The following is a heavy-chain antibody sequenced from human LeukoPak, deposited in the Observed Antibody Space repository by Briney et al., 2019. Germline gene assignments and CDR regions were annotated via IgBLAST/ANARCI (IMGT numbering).Heavy chain of an antibody. CDR2: ISAYNGNT. J-gene: IGHJ4*02. CDR1: GYTFTIYG. Sequence: GASVKVSCKASGYTFTIYGISWVRQAPGQGLEWMGWISAYNGNTNYAQKLQGRVTMTTDTSTSTAYMELRSLRSDDTAVYYCARDPGSGWYGVTTRIDYWGQGTLVTVSS. CDR3: ARDPGSGWYGVTTRIDY. D-gene: IGHD6-19*01. V-gene: IGHV1-18*01.